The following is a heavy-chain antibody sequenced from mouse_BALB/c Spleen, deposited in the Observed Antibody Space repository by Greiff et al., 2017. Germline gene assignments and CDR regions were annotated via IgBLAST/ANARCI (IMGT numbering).Heavy chain of an antibody. CDR1: GYTFTSYY. J-gene: IGHJ2*01. Sequence: VQLQQPGAELVKPGASVKLSCKASGYTFTSYYMYWVKQRPGQGLEWIGGINPSNGGTNFNEKFKSKATLTVDKSSSTAYMQLSSLTSEDSAVYYCTRGTYGNLFDYWGQGTTLTVSS. V-gene: IGHV1S81*02. CDR3: TRGTYGNLFDY. CDR2: INPSNGGT. D-gene: IGHD2-1*01.